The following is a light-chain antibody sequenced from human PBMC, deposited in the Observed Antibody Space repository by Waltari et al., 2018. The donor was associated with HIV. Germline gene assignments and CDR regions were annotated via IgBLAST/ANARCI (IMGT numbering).Light chain of an antibody. CDR3: ATWDDSLNGWA. V-gene: IGLV1-47*01. J-gene: IGLJ3*02. Sequence: QSVMTQPPSASGTPGQGVTISCSGSKSNLGDNYVSWYQQLPGQAPKLLIETNNQRPAGVPDRFPGSKSGTSASLAISVLRSDDEADYYCATWDDSLNGWAFGGGTKLTVL. CDR2: TNN. CDR1: KSNLGDNY.